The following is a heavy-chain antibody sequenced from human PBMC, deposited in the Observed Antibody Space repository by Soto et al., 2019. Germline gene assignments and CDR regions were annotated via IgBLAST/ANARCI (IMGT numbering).Heavy chain of an antibody. CDR3: AKHPNEFSSSWLHFDQ. V-gene: IGHV4-39*01. J-gene: IGHJ4*02. Sequence: PSETLSLTCSVSGGSVSGSRYYWDWIRQPPGKGLEWIGNIYYTGSTYYNPSVKSRVAISVDTSKNQFSLKLNSVTAADTAVYYCAKHPNEFSSSWLHFDQGGQGALVTVSS. D-gene: IGHD6-13*01. CDR2: IYYTGST. CDR1: GGSVSGSRYY.